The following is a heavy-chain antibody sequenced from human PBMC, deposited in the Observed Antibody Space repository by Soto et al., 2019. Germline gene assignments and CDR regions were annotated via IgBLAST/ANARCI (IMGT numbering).Heavy chain of an antibody. Sequence: ASVKVSCKPSRYNFTSYGMCWVRQAPGQGLERMGWMSAYTGNTNYAQKIQGRATMTTDTSTTTAYMELRSLRSVDTAVYYCARAGILWFGGLHDAFDIWG. CDR1: RYNFTSYG. V-gene: IGHV1-18*04. J-gene: IGHJ3*02. CDR3: ARAGILWFGGLHDAFDI. CDR2: MSAYTGNT. D-gene: IGHD3-10*01.